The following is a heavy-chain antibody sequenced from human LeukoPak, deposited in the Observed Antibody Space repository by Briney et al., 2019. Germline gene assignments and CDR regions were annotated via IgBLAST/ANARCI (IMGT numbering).Heavy chain of an antibody. CDR2: ISSSGSTI. CDR3: ARDPAVAAAGYGMDV. CDR1: GFTFSSYE. D-gene: IGHD6-13*01. Sequence: GGSLRLSCAASGFTFSSYEMNWVRQAPGKGLEWVSYISSSGSTIYYADSVKGRFTISRDNAKNSLYLQMNSLRAEDTAVYYCARDPAVAAAGYGMDVWGQGTTVTVSS. V-gene: IGHV3-48*03. J-gene: IGHJ6*02.